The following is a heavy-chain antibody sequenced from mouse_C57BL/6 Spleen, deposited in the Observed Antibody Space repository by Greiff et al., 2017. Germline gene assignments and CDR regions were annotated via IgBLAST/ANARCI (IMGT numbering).Heavy chain of an antibody. CDR1: GYTFTSYT. Sequence: QVQLKQSGAELARPGASVKMSCKASGYTFTSYTMHWVKQRPGQGLEWIGYINPSSGYTKYNQKFKDKATLTADKYSSTAYKQLSSLTSEDAAVYYCAGEGPYYYGSSYWYFDVWGKGTTLTVSS. J-gene: IGHJ1*03. CDR3: AGEGPYYYGSSYWYFDV. D-gene: IGHD1-1*01. CDR2: INPSSGYT. V-gene: IGHV1-4*01.